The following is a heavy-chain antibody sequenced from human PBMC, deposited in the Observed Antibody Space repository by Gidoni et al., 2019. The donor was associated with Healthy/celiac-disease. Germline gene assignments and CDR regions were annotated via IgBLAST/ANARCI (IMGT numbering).Heavy chain of an antibody. CDR2: IYWNDDK. J-gene: IGHJ4*02. CDR3: AHSTGDGYNPYYFDY. CDR1: GFSIRTSGVG. V-gene: IGHV2-5*01. D-gene: IGHD5-12*01. Sequence: QITLKESGPTLVKPTQTLTLTCTFSGFSIRTSGVGVGWIRQPPGKALEWLALIYWNDDKRYSPSLKSRLTITKDTSKNQVVLTMTNMDPVDTATYYCAHSTGDGYNPYYFDYWGQGTLVTVSS.